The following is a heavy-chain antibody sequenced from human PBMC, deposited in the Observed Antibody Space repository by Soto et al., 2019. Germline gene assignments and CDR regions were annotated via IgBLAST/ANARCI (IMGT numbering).Heavy chain of an antibody. J-gene: IGHJ4*02. V-gene: IGHV1-46*03. CDR1: GYTFTSYY. CDR2: INPSGGST. Sequence: QVQLVQSGAEVKKPGASVKVSCKASGYTFTSYYMHWVRQAPGQGLEWMGIINPSGGSTSYAQKFQGRVTMTRDTSTSTVYVEQRSLRSEATAMYYCARDYYDSSGTLPGDYWGQGTLVTVSS. CDR3: ARDYYDSSGTLPGDY. D-gene: IGHD3-22*01.